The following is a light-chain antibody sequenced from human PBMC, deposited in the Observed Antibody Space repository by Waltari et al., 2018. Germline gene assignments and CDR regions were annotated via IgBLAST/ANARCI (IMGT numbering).Light chain of an antibody. V-gene: IGKV3-11*01. CDR2: DAS. CDR3: QQRNDWPLT. CDR1: LSVSNY. Sequence: EIVLTQYPATLSLSPGERATLSCRASLSVSNYLAGYQQKPGRAPRLLIYDASKRATGIEARVSGSGDETDVTLTISSLEPEDFAVYYCQQRNDWPLTFGGGTKVEIK. J-gene: IGKJ4*01.